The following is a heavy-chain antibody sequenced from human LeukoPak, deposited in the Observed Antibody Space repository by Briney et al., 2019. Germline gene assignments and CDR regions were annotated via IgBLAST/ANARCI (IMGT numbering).Heavy chain of an antibody. J-gene: IGHJ4*02. CDR1: GFTFSSYA. Sequence: GGSLRLSCAASGFTFSSYAMSWVRQAPGKGLEWVSAISGSGGSTYYADSVKGRFTISRDNSKNTLYLQMNSLRAEDTAVYYCAKVPGRIVGARGNDYWGQGTLVTVSS. D-gene: IGHD1-26*01. CDR2: ISGSGGST. CDR3: AKVPGRIVGARGNDY. V-gene: IGHV3-23*01.